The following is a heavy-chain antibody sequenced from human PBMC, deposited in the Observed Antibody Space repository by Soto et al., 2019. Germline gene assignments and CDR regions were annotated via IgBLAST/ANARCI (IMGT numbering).Heavy chain of an antibody. Sequence: GGSLRLSCAASGFTFSSYSMNWVRQAPGKGLEWVSYISSSSSTIYYADSVKGRFTISRDNAKNSLYLQMNSLRAEDTAVYYCARESITMVRGDAFDIWGQGTMVTVSS. CDR2: ISSSSSTI. J-gene: IGHJ3*02. CDR3: ARESITMVRGDAFDI. CDR1: GFTFSSYS. V-gene: IGHV3-48*01. D-gene: IGHD3-10*01.